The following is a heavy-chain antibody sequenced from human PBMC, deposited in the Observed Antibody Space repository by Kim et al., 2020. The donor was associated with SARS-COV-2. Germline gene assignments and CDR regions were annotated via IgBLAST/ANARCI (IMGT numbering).Heavy chain of an antibody. V-gene: IGHV3-30*04. D-gene: IGHD2-15*01. J-gene: IGHJ6*04. CDR3: ARDLRQCSGGTCYSGYYGMDV. Sequence: GGSLRLSCAASGFIISSYAMHWVRQAPGKGLEWVAVISNDGSNKYYVDSVKGRFTISRDNSKNTLYLQMNSLRAEDTAVYYCARDLRQCSGGTCYSGYYGMDVWGKGTTVSVSS. CDR1: GFIISSYA. CDR2: ISNDGSNK.